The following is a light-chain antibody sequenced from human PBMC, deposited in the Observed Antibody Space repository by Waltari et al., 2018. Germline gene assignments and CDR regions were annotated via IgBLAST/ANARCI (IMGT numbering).Light chain of an antibody. Sequence: DIRMTQSPSTLSASAGDRVIISCRASQSSSKWFAGYQQKPGKAPQLLIYEASTLQSGVASRFSGTGSGTDFTVTISSLQPDDFATYYCQQYNSYSLLTFGGGTKVEIK. CDR3: QQYNSYSLLT. CDR1: QSSSKW. CDR2: EAS. J-gene: IGKJ4*01. V-gene: IGKV1-5*03.